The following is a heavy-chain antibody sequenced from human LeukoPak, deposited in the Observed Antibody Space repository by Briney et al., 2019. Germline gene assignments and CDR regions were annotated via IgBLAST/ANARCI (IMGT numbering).Heavy chain of an antibody. Sequence: SVKVSCKASGGTFSSYAISWVRQAPGRGLEWMGGIIPIFGTANYAQKFHGRVTITADKSTSTAYMELSSLRSEDTTVYYCARGHSCYGSGSPDDWGQGTLVTVSS. CDR2: IIPIFGTA. CDR3: ARGHSCYGSGSPDD. D-gene: IGHD3-10*01. J-gene: IGHJ4*02. V-gene: IGHV1-69*06. CDR1: GGTFSSYA.